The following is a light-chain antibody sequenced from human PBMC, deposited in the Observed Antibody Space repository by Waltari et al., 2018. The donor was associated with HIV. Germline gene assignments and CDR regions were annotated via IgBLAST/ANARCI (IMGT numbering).Light chain of an antibody. CDR3: CSCPRSGIRYV. J-gene: IGLJ1*01. Sequence: QSALTQPASVSGSPVQSITISCTGTSSNVGSDDLVSWYQQHPGEAPKLIIYEVDRRPSGVSNRFSGSKSGNTAALTVSGLQAEDEADYYCCSCPRSGIRYVFGTGTKVTVL. CDR2: EVD. CDR1: SSNVGSDDL. V-gene: IGLV2-23*02.